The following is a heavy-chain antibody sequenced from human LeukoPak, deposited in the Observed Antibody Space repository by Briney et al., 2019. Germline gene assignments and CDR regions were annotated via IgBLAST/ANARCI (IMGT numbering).Heavy chain of an antibody. CDR1: GGSFSGYY. Sequence: SETLSLTCAVYGGSFSGYYWSWIRQPPGKGLERIGEINHSGSTNYNPSLKSRVTISVDTSKNQFSLKLSSATAADTAVYYCASSPFIVGATTNLRRYFDYWGQGTLVTVSS. V-gene: IGHV4-34*01. D-gene: IGHD1-26*01. J-gene: IGHJ4*02. CDR3: ASSPFIVGATTNLRRYFDY. CDR2: INHSGST.